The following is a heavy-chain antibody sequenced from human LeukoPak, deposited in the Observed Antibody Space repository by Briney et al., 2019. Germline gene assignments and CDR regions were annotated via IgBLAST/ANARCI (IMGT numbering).Heavy chain of an antibody. D-gene: IGHD3-22*01. Sequence: GGSLRPSCAASGFTFSNYAMSWVRQAPGKGLQWVSAISVDASYTSYLDSLKGRFTTSRDNSKNTLFLQMMSLRADDTAVYFCAKRRVVIRVILVGFHKEAYYFDSWGQGALVTVSS. J-gene: IGHJ4*02. CDR1: GFTFSNYA. CDR2: ISVDASYT. CDR3: AKRRVVIRVILVGFHKEAYYFDS. V-gene: IGHV3-23*01.